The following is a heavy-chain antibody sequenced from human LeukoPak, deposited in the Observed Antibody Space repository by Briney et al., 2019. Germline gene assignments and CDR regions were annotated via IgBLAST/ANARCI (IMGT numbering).Heavy chain of an antibody. D-gene: IGHD3-9*01. CDR1: GRTFTGYY. V-gene: IGHV1-2*06. J-gene: IGHJ4*02. CDR2: INPNSGGT. Sequence: ASVKVSCKTSGRTFTGYYIHWVRQAPGQGLEWMGRINPNSGGTNYAQKFQGRVTMSRDTSINTAYMELSRLRSDDTAVYYCSRDDILTGYYPPFDFWGQGTLVTVSS. CDR3: SRDDILTGYYPPFDF.